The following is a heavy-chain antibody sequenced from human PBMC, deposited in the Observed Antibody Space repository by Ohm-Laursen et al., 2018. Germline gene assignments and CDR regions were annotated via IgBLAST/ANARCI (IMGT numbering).Heavy chain of an antibody. CDR1: GGSITSGGYY. CDR2: IYYSGSA. CDR3: ARARGTVVTYLDY. V-gene: IGHV4-31*03. D-gene: IGHD4-23*01. Sequence: TLSLTCIVSGGSITSGGYYWSWIRQLPGKGLEWIGYIYYSGSAHYNPSLKSRVTMSEDTSENQFSLKLTTVTAADTAVYYCARARGTVVTYLDYWGQGTLVTVSS. J-gene: IGHJ4*02.